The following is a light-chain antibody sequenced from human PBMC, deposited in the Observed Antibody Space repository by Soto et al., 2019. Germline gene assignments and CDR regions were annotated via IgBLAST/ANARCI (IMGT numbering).Light chain of an antibody. V-gene: IGKV3-11*01. CDR2: DAS. CDR3: QQRSNWPPLT. CDR1: QSVSSN. J-gene: IGKJ4*01. Sequence: EIVLTQSPATLSLSPGERATLSCRASQSVSSNLAWYQQKPGQAPRLLIYDASNRATGIPDRFSGSGSGTDFTLTISSLEPEDFAVYYCQQRSNWPPLTFGGGTKVEIK.